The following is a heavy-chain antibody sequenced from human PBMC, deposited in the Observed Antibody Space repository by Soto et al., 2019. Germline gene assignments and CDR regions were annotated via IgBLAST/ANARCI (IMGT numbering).Heavy chain of an antibody. J-gene: IGHJ4*02. CDR2: IYHSGST. CDR3: ARAPLRRTMIVG. D-gene: IGHD3-22*01. Sequence: QVQLQESGPGLVKPSGTLSLTCAVSGGSISSSNWWSWVRQPPGKGLEWIGEIYHSGSTNNIPTLKSRVTISVDKSKNPFSLKLSSVSAADTAVYCCARAPLRRTMIVGWGQGTLVTVSS. V-gene: IGHV4-4*01. CDR1: GGSISSSNW.